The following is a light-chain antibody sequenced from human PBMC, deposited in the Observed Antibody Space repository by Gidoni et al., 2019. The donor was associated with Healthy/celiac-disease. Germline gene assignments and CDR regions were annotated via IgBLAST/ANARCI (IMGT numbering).Light chain of an antibody. CDR1: QSVSNSY. V-gene: IGKV3-20*01. J-gene: IGKJ4*01. Sequence: EIVLTQSPGTLSLSPGERATLSCRASQSVSNSYLAWYQQKPGQAPRLLIYGASSRATGIPDRFSGSGSGTDFTLTISRLEPEDFAVYYCQQYGSSPPLTFXGXTKVEIK. CDR3: QQYGSSPPLT. CDR2: GAS.